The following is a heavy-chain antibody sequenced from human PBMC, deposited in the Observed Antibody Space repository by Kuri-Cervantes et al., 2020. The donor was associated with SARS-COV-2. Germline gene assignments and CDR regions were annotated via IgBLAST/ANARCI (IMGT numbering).Heavy chain of an antibody. CDR2: ISSSSSYI. V-gene: IGHV3-21*01. CDR3: ARDVNIVVVPAYYYGMDV. Sequence: GESLKISCAASGFTFSSYSMNWVCQAPGKGLEWVSSISSSSSYIYYADSVKGRFTISRDNAKNSLYLQMNSLRAEDTAVYYCARDVNIVVVPAYYYGMDVWGQGTTVTVSS. D-gene: IGHD2-2*01. J-gene: IGHJ6*02. CDR1: GFTFSSYS.